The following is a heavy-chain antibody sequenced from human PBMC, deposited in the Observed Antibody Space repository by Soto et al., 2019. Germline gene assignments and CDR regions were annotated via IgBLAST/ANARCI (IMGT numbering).Heavy chain of an antibody. D-gene: IGHD6-13*01. CDR1: GGTFSSYR. Sequence: QVQLVQSGAEVKKTGSSVRVSCKASGGTFSSYRLNWLRQAPGHGLEWVGGIVPIRRAAEYAQGFPGRVTITADETTRTSYMELRSLKSQDTAVYYCVRDSGAKLSSSWGQGTLVTVSS. CDR3: VRDSGAKLSSS. J-gene: IGHJ4*02. CDR2: IVPIRRAA. V-gene: IGHV1-69*01.